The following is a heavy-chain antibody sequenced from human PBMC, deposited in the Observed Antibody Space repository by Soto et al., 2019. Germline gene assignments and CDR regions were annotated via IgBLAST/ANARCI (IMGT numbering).Heavy chain of an antibody. V-gene: IGHV1-18*01. CDR2: ISAYNGNT. Sequence: GASVKVSCKASGYTFTSYGISWVRQAPGQGLEWMGWISAYNGNTNYAQKLQGRVTMTTDTSTSTAYMELRSLRSEDTAVYYCARRPTAPQIRNYYYYGMDVWGQGTTVTVSS. CDR3: ARRPTAPQIRNYYYYGMDV. D-gene: IGHD5-18*01. CDR1: GYTFTSYG. J-gene: IGHJ6*02.